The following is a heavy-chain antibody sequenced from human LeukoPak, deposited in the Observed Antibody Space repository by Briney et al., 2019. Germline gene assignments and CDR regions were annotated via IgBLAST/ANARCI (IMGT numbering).Heavy chain of an antibody. J-gene: IGHJ4*02. V-gene: IGHV4-34*01. CDR3: ARGIVIDEQTTYYFDY. CDR2: INHSGST. CDR1: GFTVSSNY. D-gene: IGHD3-16*02. Sequence: GSLRLSCAASGFTVSSNYMSWVRQAPGKGLEWIGEINHSGSTNYNPSLKSRVTISVDTSKNQFSLKLSSVTAADTAVYYCARGIVIDEQTTYYFDYWGQGTLVTVSS.